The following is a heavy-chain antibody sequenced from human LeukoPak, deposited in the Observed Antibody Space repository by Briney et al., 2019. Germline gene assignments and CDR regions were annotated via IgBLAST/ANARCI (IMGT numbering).Heavy chain of an antibody. CDR2: ISSSSSYI. CDR3: ARDPHSSSWSYYYYYYYMDV. D-gene: IGHD6-13*01. V-gene: IGHV3-21*01. Sequence: GGSLRLSCAASGFTFSSYSMNWVRQAPGKGLEWVSSISSSSSYIYYADSVKGRFTISRDNAKNSLYLQMNSLRAEDTAVYYCARDPHSSSWSYYYYYYYMDVWGKGTTVTVSS. CDR1: GFTFSSYS. J-gene: IGHJ6*03.